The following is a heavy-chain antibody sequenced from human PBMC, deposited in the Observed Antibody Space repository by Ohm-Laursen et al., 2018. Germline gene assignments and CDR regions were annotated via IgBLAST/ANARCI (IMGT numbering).Heavy chain of an antibody. CDR2: ISYTGYT. D-gene: IGHD4-23*01. Sequence: SQTLSLTCTVSGGSFTGHYWSWIRQPPGKGLEWIGHISYTGYTSYKSSLKSRVTISLDTSRKHFSLRLTSLAAAVTAVYYCARGSNEYGGLYFPHWGQGTLVTVSS. CDR3: ARGSNEYGGLYFPH. V-gene: IGHV4-59*11. J-gene: IGHJ1*01. CDR1: GGSFTGHY.